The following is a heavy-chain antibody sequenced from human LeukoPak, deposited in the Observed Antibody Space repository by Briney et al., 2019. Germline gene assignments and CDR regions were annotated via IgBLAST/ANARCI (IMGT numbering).Heavy chain of an antibody. Sequence: PGGSLRLSCAASGFTFSSYGMHWVRQAPGKGLEWVAVISYDGSNKYYADSVKGRFTISRDNSKNTLYLQMNSLRAEDTAVYYCAKDRGAAAGFDYWGQGTLVTVSS. J-gene: IGHJ4*02. CDR3: AKDRGAAAGFDY. D-gene: IGHD6-13*01. CDR1: GFTFSSYG. CDR2: ISYDGSNK. V-gene: IGHV3-30*18.